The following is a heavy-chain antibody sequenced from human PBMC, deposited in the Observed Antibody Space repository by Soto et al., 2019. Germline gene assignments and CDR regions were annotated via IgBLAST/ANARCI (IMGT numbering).Heavy chain of an antibody. CDR3: ARDSRSSGYPNNWFDP. J-gene: IGHJ5*02. D-gene: IGHD3-22*01. V-gene: IGHV1-69*13. CDR2: IIPIFGTA. CDR1: GGTFRSYA. Sequence: SAEVSCKDSGGTFRSYAISWVRQAPVQGLEWMGGIIPIFGTANYAQKFQGRVTITADESTSTAYMELSSLRSEDTAVYYCARDSRSSGYPNNWFDPWGQGTLVTVS.